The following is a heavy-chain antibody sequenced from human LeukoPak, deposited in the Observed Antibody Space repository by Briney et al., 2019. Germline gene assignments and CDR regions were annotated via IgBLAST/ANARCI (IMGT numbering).Heavy chain of an antibody. V-gene: IGHV4-38-2*02. Sequence: PSETLSLTCTVSGYSISRGYYWGWIRPPPGKGLEWIGSIYHSGSTYYNPSLKSRVTISVDTSKNQFSLKLSSVTAADTAVYYCARPGNPQTSEDYFDYWGQGTLVTVSS. CDR1: GYSISRGYY. J-gene: IGHJ4*02. CDR2: IYHSGST. CDR3: ARPGNPQTSEDYFDY.